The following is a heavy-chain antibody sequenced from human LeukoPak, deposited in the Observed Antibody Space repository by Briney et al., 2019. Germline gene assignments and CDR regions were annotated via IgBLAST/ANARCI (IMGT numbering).Heavy chain of an antibody. CDR1: GFTFDDYA. CDR2: ISWNSGSI. CDR3: AKDFFASSAADTDYYFDY. V-gene: IGHV3-9*01. D-gene: IGHD6-13*01. Sequence: PGGSLRLSCAASGFTFDDYAMHWVRQAPGKGLGWVSGISWNSGSIGYADSVKGRFTISRDNAKNSLYLQMNSLRAEDTALYYCAKDFFASSAADTDYYFDYWGQGTLVTVSS. J-gene: IGHJ4*02.